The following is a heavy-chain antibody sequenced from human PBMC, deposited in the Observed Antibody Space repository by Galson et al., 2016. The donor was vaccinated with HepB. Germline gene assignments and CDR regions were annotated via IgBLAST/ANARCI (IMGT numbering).Heavy chain of an antibody. V-gene: IGHV1/OR15-3*02. CDR1: GYTFTDYG. J-gene: IGHJ4*02. D-gene: IGHD6-13*01. Sequence: SVKVSCKASGYTFTDYGINWVRQAPGQRFEWMGWINSGNGNASYSQTFQGRVTITRDTSATTVYMELSSLTSEDTAVYYCAGEHSSSWYVPDYWGRGTLLIVTS. CDR3: AGEHSSSWYVPDY. CDR2: INSGNGNA.